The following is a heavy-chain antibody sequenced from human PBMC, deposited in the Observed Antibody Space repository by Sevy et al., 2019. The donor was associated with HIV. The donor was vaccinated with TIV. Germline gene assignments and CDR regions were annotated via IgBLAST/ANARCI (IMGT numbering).Heavy chain of an antibody. CDR3: ARAGFGGSVFGAVILSPTSQTIFDY. Sequence: SETLSLTCSVSGVSITTGGYYWTWIRQHPGKGLEWIGYISYSGSTSYNPSLESRLTISLDTSKNQFSLKMSAVTAADTAVYYCARAGFGGSVFGAVILSPTSQTIFDYWGQGTLVTVSS. CDR2: ISYSGST. J-gene: IGHJ4*02. D-gene: IGHD3-3*01. CDR1: GVSITTGGYY. V-gene: IGHV4-31*03.